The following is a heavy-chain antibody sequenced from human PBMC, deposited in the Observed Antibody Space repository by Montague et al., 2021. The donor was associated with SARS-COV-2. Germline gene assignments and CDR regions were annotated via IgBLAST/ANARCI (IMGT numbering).Heavy chain of an antibody. CDR3: ARWDPQTLTLIGLRGKSASDY. J-gene: IGHJ4*02. CDR1: GGSFSGYY. V-gene: IGHV4-34*01. CDR2: INHSGTT. Sequence: SETLSLTCAVYGGSFSGYYWTWIRQSPGKGLEWIAEINHSGTTNYNSNPSLGSRVTISVDTSKSQFSLKLSSVTAADTGVYYCARWDPQTLTLIGLRGKSASDYWGQGTLVTVSS. D-gene: IGHD4-23*01.